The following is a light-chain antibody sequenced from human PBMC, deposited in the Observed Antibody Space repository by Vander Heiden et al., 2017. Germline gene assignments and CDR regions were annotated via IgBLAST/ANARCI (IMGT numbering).Light chain of an antibody. J-gene: IGLJ1*01. CDR3: CSYTRSSTLV. CDR2: EVS. V-gene: IGLV2-14*01. CDR1: SSDIGDHDH. Sequence: QSALTQPASVSGSPGQSITISCTGTSSDIGDHDHVSWYQQHPGKVPKVIIYEVSKRPPGVSNRFSGSKSGNTASLTISGLQAEDDADYYCCSYTRSSTLVFGTGTKVTAL.